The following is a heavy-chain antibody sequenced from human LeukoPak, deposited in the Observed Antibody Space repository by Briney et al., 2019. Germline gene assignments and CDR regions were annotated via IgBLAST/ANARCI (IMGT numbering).Heavy chain of an antibody. CDR1: GFTFSSYA. Sequence: PGGSLRLSCAASGFTFSSYAMNWVRQAPGKGLEWVASIRGSATMTYYADSVKGRFTISRDNSNNMMYLQMNSLRAEDTAVYYCAYDGYGSGSYYYWGQGTLVTVSS. CDR2: IRGSATMT. J-gene: IGHJ4*02. D-gene: IGHD3-10*01. V-gene: IGHV3-23*01. CDR3: AYDGYGSGSYYY.